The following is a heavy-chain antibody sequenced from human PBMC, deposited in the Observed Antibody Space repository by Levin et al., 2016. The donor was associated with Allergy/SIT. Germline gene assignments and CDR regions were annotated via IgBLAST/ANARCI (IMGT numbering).Heavy chain of an antibody. V-gene: IGHV5-51*01. CDR1: GYSFTSYW. CDR2: IYPGDSDT. CDR3: ARLVEGYCSGGSCATWAFDI. Sequence: GESLKISCKGSGYSFTSYWIGWVRQMPGKGLEWMGIIYPGDSDTRYSPSFQGQVTISADKSISTAYLQWSSLKASDTAMYYCARLVEGYCSGGSCATWAFDIWGQGTMVTVSS. D-gene: IGHD2-15*01. J-gene: IGHJ3*02.